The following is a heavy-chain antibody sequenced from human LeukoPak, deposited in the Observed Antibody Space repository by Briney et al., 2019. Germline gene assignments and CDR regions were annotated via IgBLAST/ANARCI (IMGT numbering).Heavy chain of an antibody. V-gene: IGHV1-2*02. CDR3: AREWYDFWSGYRTLGY. Sequence: ASVKVSCKASGYTFTGYYMHWVRQAPGQGLEWMGWINPNSGGTNYAQKFQGRVTMTRDTSISTAYMELSRLRSDDTAVYYCAREWYDFWSGYRTLGYWGQGTLVTVSS. D-gene: IGHD3-3*01. CDR1: GYTFTGYY. J-gene: IGHJ4*02. CDR2: INPNSGGT.